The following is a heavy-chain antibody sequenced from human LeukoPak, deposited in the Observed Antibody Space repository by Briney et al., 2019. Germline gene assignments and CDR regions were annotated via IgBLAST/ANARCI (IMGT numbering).Heavy chain of an antibody. J-gene: IGHJ3*02. V-gene: IGHV1-69*05. D-gene: IGHD3-22*01. CDR3: ARELLDSSGYYWNDAFDI. CDR2: IIPIFGTA. CDR1: GGTFSSYA. Sequence: SVKVSCKASGGTFSSYAISWVRQAPGQGLEWMVGIIPIFGTANYAQKFQGRVTITTDESTSTAYMELSSLRSEDTAGYYCARELLDSSGYYWNDAFDIWGQGTMVTVSS.